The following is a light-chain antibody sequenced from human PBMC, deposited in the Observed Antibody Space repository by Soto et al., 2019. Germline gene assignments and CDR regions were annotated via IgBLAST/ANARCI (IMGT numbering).Light chain of an antibody. CDR3: QPYYGTPYT. J-gene: IGKJ2*01. V-gene: IGKV4-1*01. CDR1: QSVLYSSNNKNY. Sequence: DIVMTQSPDSLAVSLGERATINCKSSQSVLYSSNNKNYLAWHQQKPGQPPKLLIYWASTRESGVPDRFSGSGSGTDFTLTISTLQAEDVAVYYCQPYYGTPYTFGQGTKLEIK. CDR2: WAS.